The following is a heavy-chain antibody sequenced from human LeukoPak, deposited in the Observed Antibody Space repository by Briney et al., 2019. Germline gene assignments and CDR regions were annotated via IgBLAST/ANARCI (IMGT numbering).Heavy chain of an antibody. V-gene: IGHV1-2*02. CDR1: GYTFTGYY. CDR2: INPNSGGT. Sequence: ASVKVSCKASGYTFTGYYMRWVRQAPGQGLEWMGWINPNSGGTNYAQKFQGRVTMTRDTSISTAYMELSRLRSDDTAVYYCARDTYYDFWRAFSYGMDVWGQGTTVTVSS. J-gene: IGHJ6*02. D-gene: IGHD3-3*01. CDR3: ARDTYYDFWRAFSYGMDV.